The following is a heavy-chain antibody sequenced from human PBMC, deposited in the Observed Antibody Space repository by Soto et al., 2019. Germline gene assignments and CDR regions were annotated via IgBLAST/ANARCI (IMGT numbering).Heavy chain of an antibody. V-gene: IGHV3-21*01. J-gene: IGHJ4*02. CDR3: ARWVVAPMGWDY. CDR1: GFTFSSYS. CDR2: ISSSSSYI. Sequence: PGGSLRLSCAASGFTFSSYSMNWVRQAPGKGLEWVSSISSSSSYIYYADSVKGRFTISRDNAKNSLYLQMNSLRAEDTAVYYCARWVVAPMGWDYWGQGTLVTVSS. D-gene: IGHD5-12*01.